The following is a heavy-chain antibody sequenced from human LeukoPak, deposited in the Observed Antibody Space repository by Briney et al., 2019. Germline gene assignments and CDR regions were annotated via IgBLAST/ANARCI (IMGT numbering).Heavy chain of an antibody. CDR2: ISWDGGST. Sequence: GGSLRLSCAASGFTFDDYAMHWVRQAPGKGLEWVSLISWDGGSTYYADSVKGRFTISRDNSKNSLYLQMNGLRAEDTALYYCAKENWNYYFDYWGQGTLVTVSS. CDR3: AKENWNYYFDY. D-gene: IGHD1-7*01. CDR1: GFTFDDYA. V-gene: IGHV3-43D*04. J-gene: IGHJ4*02.